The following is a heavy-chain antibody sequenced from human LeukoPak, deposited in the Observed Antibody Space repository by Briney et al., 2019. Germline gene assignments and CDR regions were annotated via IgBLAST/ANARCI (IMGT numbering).Heavy chain of an antibody. CDR3: ARDLASGHHDY. CDR2: ISYDGSNK. D-gene: IGHD6-19*01. J-gene: IGHJ4*02. V-gene: IGHV3-30-3*01. Sequence: GRSLRLSCAASGFTFSSYAMHWVRQAPGKGLEWVAVISYDGSNKYYADSVKGRFTISRDNSKNTLYLQMNSLRAEDTAVYYCARDLASGHHDYWGQGTLVTVSS. CDR1: GFTFSSYA.